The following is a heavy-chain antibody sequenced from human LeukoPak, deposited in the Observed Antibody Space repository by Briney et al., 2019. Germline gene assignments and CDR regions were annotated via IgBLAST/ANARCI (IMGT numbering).Heavy chain of an antibody. V-gene: IGHV4-38-2*01. D-gene: IGHD4-11*01. CDR3: ARRYSNSYFDF. J-gene: IGHJ4*02. Sequence: PSETLSLTCAVSGCSISSGYYWGWIRQPPGKGLEWIGNMYHSGITYYNASLKSRVTISVDTSNNQFSLKLNSVTAADTAVYYCARRYSNSYFDFWGQGTLVTVS. CDR1: GCSISSGYY. CDR2: MYHSGIT.